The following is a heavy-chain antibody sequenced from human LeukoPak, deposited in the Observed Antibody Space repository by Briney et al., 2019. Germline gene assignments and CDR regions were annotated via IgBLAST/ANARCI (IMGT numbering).Heavy chain of an antibody. J-gene: IGHJ6*03. V-gene: IGHV4-38-2*02. CDR3: ARDCYYYMDV. Sequence: PSETLSLTCTVSGYSISSGYYWGWIRQPPGKGLEWIGSIYHSGSTYYNPSLKSRVTISVDTSKNQFSLKLSSVTAADTAVYYCARDCYYYMDVWGKGTTVTISS. CDR2: IYHSGST. CDR1: GYSISSGYY.